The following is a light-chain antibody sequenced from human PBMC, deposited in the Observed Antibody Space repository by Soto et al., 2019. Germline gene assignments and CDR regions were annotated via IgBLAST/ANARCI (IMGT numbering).Light chain of an antibody. J-gene: IGKJ1*01. CDR2: EGS. Sequence: DVQMTQSPSTLSASVGDRVTITCRASQSVNRWLAWYQQRPGRVPKLLIYEGSRLESGVLPRLSGSGSGTEFALTISSLQPDDFATYYCQEYNGHSASTVGQGTKVEVK. CDR3: QEYNGHSAST. CDR1: QSVNRW. V-gene: IGKV1-5*03.